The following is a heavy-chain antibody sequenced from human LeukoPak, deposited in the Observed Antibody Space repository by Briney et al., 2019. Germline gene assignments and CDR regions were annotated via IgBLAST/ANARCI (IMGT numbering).Heavy chain of an antibody. Sequence: GGSLRLSCAASGFTVSSYEMDWVRQAPGKGLEWLSYISSSGSTIYHADSLKGRFTISRDNAKNSLYLQMNSLRAEDTAVYYCARERGGYSGYAALDYWGQGTLVTVSS. J-gene: IGHJ4*02. CDR3: ARERGGYSGYAALDY. V-gene: IGHV3-48*03. D-gene: IGHD5-12*01. CDR2: ISSSGSTI. CDR1: GFTVSSYE.